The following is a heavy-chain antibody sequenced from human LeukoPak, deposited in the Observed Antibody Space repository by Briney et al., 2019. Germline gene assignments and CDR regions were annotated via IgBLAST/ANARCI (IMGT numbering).Heavy chain of an antibody. V-gene: IGHV3-66*04. D-gene: IGHD3-16*01. CDR2: IYSGGST. J-gene: IGHJ4*02. CDR1: GFTVSSNY. Sequence: GGSLRLSCAASGFTVSSNYMSWVRQAPGKGLEWVSVIYSGGSTYYADSVKGRFTISRDNSKNTLYLQMNSLRAEDTAVYYCARHYGAGGGVFDYWGQGTLVTVSS. CDR3: ARHYGAGGGVFDY.